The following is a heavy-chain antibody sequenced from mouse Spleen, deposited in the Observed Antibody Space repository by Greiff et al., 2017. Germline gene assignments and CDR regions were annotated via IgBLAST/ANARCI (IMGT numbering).Heavy chain of an antibody. J-gene: IGHJ4*01. CDR2: IDPANGNT. CDR1: GFNIKDTY. Sequence: EVQLQESGAELVKPGASVKLSCTASGFNIKDTYMHWVKQRPEQGLEWIGRIDPANGNTKYDPKFQGKATITADTSSNTAYLQLSSLTSEDTAVYYCAGMITTGAMDYWGQGTSVTVSS. V-gene: IGHV14-3*02. D-gene: IGHD2-4*01. CDR3: AGMITTGAMDY.